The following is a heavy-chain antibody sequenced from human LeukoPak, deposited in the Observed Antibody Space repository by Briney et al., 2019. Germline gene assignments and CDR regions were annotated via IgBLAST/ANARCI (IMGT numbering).Heavy chain of an antibody. Sequence: SETLSLTCAVYGGSFSGYYWSWIRQPPGKGLEWIGEINHSGSTNYDPSLKSRVTISVDTSKNQFSLKLSSVTAADTAVYYCARGLRIAVAGTRYYYYYMDVWGKGTTVTVSS. V-gene: IGHV4-34*01. CDR1: GGSFSGYY. D-gene: IGHD6-19*01. CDR2: INHSGST. J-gene: IGHJ6*03. CDR3: ARGLRIAVAGTRYYYYYMDV.